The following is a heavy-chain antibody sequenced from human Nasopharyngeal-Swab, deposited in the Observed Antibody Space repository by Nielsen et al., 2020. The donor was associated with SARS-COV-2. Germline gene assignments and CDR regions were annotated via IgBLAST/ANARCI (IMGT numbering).Heavy chain of an antibody. J-gene: IGHJ4*02. V-gene: IGHV3-23*01. Sequence: GESLKISCAGSGFTFSSYAMNWVRLAPERGLEWVAVISGGGGAAKYADSVKGRFSISRDNSKNTVYLQMNSLTAEDTAAYYCAVRIRRCWYALYYWVQGTLVTVSS. D-gene: IGHD6-13*01. CDR3: AVRIRRCWYALYY. CDR2: ISGGGGAA. CDR1: GFTFSSYA.